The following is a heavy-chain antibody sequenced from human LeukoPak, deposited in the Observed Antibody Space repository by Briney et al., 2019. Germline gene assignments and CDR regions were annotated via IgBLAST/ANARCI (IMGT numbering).Heavy chain of an antibody. J-gene: IGHJ3*02. Sequence: GGSLRLSCSASGFTFSAYAMHWVRQAPGKGLEYVSAINSNGRSTYYADSVKGRFTISRDNAKNTVYLQMSSLRAEDTAVYYCAKEGSDAFDIWGQGTMVTVSS. CDR2: INSNGRST. CDR3: AKEGSDAFDI. CDR1: GFTFSAYA. V-gene: IGHV3-64D*09.